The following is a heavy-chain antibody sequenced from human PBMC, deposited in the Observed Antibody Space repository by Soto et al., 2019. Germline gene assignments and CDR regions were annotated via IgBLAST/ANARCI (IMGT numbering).Heavy chain of an antibody. CDR1: GGSISSSSYY. Sequence: QLQLQESGPGLVKPSETLSLTCTVSGGSISSSSYYWGWIRQPPGKGLEWIGSIYYSGSTYYNPSLKRRVTISVDTSKHQFSLKLSSVAAADTAVYYCARSVRITISRCWFDPWGQGTLVTVSS. CDR3: ARSVRITISRCWFDP. J-gene: IGHJ5*02. D-gene: IGHD3-3*01. CDR2: IYYSGST. V-gene: IGHV4-39*01.